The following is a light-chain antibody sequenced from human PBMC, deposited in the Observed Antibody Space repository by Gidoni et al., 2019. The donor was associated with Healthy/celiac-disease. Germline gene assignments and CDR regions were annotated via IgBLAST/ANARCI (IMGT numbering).Light chain of an antibody. CDR1: KLGDKY. CDR3: QAWDSSTGV. CDR2: QDS. V-gene: IGLV3-1*01. J-gene: IGLJ2*01. Sequence: SYELTPPPSVSVSPGQTASITCSGDKLGDKYACWYQQQPGQSPVLVIYQDSKRPSGIPERFSGSNSGNTATLTISGTQAMDEADYYCQAWDSSTGVFGGGTKLTVL.